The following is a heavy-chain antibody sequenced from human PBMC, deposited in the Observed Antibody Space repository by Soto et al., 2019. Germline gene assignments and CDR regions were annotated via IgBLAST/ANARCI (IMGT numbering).Heavy chain of an antibody. CDR1: GYSFTSYW. V-gene: IGHV5-51*01. J-gene: IGHJ5*02. Sequence: PGESLKISCKGSGYSFTSYWIGWVRQMPGKGLEXMGIXXXGXSXTXYXXXXQGQVTISADKSISTAYLQWSSLKASDTAMYYCARLYGAEDPFDPWGQGTLVTVSS. D-gene: IGHD2-2*02. CDR2: XXXGXSXT. CDR3: ARLYGAEDPFDP.